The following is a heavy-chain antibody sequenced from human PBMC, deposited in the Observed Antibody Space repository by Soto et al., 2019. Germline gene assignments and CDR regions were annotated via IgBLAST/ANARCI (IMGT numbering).Heavy chain of an antibody. V-gene: IGHV1-8*01. Sequence: ASVKVSCEASGYTFTSYDINWVRQATGQGLEWMGWMNPNSGNTGYAQKFQGRVTMTRNTSISTAYMELSSLRSEDTAVYYCARRVPGMIAEPSSDYWGQGTLVTVSS. CDR2: MNPNSGNT. J-gene: IGHJ4*02. CDR1: GYTFTSYD. CDR3: ARRVPGMIAEPSSDY. D-gene: IGHD3-22*01.